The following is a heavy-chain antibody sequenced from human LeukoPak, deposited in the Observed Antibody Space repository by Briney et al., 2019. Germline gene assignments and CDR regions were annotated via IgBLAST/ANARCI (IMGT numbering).Heavy chain of an antibody. CDR3: AREACGGYCRFDY. D-gene: IGHD2-21*02. CDR1: GDSISYYY. Sequence: SETLSLTCTVSGDSISYYYWSWIRQPPGKGLEWIGYIYYSGSTNYNPSLKSRVTISVDTSNNQFSLKLSSLTAADPAVYYCAREACGGYCRFDYWGQGTLVTVSS. V-gene: IGHV4-59*01. J-gene: IGHJ4*02. CDR2: IYYSGST.